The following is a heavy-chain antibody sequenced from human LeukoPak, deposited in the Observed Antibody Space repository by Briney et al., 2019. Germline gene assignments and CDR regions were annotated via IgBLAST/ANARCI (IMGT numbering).Heavy chain of an antibody. Sequence: SETLSLTCAVYGGSFSGYYWSWIRQPPGKGLEWIGEINHSGSTNYNPSLKSRVTISVDTSKNQFSLKLSSVTAADTAVYYCAREGDDYGGNSFLPDDYWGQGTLVTVSS. V-gene: IGHV4-34*01. CDR1: GGSFSGYY. D-gene: IGHD4-23*01. CDR2: INHSGST. J-gene: IGHJ4*02. CDR3: AREGDDYGGNSFLPDDY.